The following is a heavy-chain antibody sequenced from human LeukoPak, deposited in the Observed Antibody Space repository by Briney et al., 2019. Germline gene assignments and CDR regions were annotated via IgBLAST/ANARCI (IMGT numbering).Heavy chain of an antibody. D-gene: IGHD3-9*01. CDR3: AKVKDLDWLRLFDY. CDR2: ISGSSNFM. V-gene: IGHV3-48*01. CDR1: GFTFSDYS. Sequence: GGSLRLSCAASGFTFSDYSMNWVRQAPGKGLEWVSYISGSSNFMYYADSVKGRFTISRDNSKNTLYLQMNSLRAEDTAVYYCAKVKDLDWLRLFDYWGQGTLVTVSS. J-gene: IGHJ4*02.